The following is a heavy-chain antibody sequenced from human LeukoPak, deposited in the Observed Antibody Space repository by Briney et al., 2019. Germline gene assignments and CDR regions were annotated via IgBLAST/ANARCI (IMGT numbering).Heavy chain of an antibody. Sequence: GGSQRLSCAASGYTFYNYAVTWVRQAPGKGLEWVSSISHDGASTHYADTVKGRFTISRDNSKNTVFLQMDSLRAEATAVYFCAKYGSGQLWLLGWYFDFWGRGTLVSVSS. V-gene: IGHV3-23*01. CDR1: GYTFYNYA. CDR2: ISHDGAST. D-gene: IGHD3-16*01. CDR3: AKYGSGQLWLLGWYFDF. J-gene: IGHJ2*01.